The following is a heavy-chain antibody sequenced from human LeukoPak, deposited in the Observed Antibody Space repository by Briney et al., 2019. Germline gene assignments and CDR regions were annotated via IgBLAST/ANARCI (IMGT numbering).Heavy chain of an antibody. CDR1: GFTFSSYA. Sequence: GGSLRLSCAASGFTFSSYAMHWVRQAPGKGLEWVAAISYDGSNKYYADSVKGRFTISRDNSKNTLYLQMNSLRAEDTAVYYCARDTTIAAAVNWFDPWGQGTLVTVSS. D-gene: IGHD6-13*01. J-gene: IGHJ5*02. V-gene: IGHV3-30*01. CDR3: ARDTTIAAAVNWFDP. CDR2: ISYDGSNK.